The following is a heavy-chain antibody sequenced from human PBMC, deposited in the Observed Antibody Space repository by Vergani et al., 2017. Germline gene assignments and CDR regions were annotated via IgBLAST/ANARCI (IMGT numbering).Heavy chain of an antibody. D-gene: IGHD6-13*01. V-gene: IGHV4-61*01. CDR2: IYYSGST. CDR1: GGSVSSGSYY. Sequence: QVQLQESGPGLVKPSETLSLTCTVSGGSVSSGSYYWSWIRQPPGKGLEWIGYIYYSGSTNYNPSLKSRVTISVDTSKNQFSLKLSSVTDADTAVYYCARLSIAAAGFSFDYWGQGTLVTVSS. J-gene: IGHJ4*02. CDR3: ARLSIAAAGFSFDY.